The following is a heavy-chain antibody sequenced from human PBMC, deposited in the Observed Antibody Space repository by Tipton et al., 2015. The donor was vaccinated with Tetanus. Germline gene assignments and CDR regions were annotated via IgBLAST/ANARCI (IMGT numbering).Heavy chain of an antibody. V-gene: IGHV1-3*01. Sequence: QSGAEVKKPGASVKVSCKASGYTFTHYGMHWVRQAPGQRLEWMGWINPGNGNVKYSQKFQGRVTITRDASASTAYMELSSLRSEDTAVFYCARDYYGSGSYYLMDHWGQGTLVTVSS. CDR2: INPGNGNV. J-gene: IGHJ4*02. CDR3: ARDYYGSGSYYLMDH. CDR1: GYTFTHYG. D-gene: IGHD3-10*01.